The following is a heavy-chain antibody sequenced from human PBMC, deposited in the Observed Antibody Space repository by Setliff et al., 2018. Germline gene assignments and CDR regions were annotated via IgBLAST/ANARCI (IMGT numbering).Heavy chain of an antibody. V-gene: IGHV1-69*06. CDR3: ARERQWPPERYFDY. CDR2: IIPIFGTA. CDR1: GGTFSSYA. J-gene: IGHJ4*02. D-gene: IGHD6-19*01. Sequence: ASVKVSCKASGGTFSSYAISWVRQAPGQGLEWMGRIIPIFGTANYAQKFQGRVTITADKSTSTAYMELSSLRSEDTAVYYCARERQWPPERYFDYWGQGTLVTVSS.